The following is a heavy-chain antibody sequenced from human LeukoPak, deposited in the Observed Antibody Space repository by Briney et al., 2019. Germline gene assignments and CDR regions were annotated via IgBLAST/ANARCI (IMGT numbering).Heavy chain of an antibody. D-gene: IGHD5-24*01. CDR1: GGTFSSYA. CDR3: AGGGWGWLKFFFDY. CDR2: IIPIFGTA. Sequence: SVKVSCKASGGTFSSYAISWVRQAPGQGLEWMGGIIPIFGTANYAQKFQGRVTITTDESTSTAYMELSSLRSEDTAVYYCAGGGWGWLKFFFDYWGQGTLVTVSS. J-gene: IGHJ4*02. V-gene: IGHV1-69*05.